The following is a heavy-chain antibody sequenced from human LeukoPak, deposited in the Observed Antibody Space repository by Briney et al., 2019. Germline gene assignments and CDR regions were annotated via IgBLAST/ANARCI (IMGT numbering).Heavy chain of an antibody. Sequence: ASVKVSCKASGYTFTSYGISWVRQAPGQGLEWMGWISAYNGNTNYAQKLQGRVTMTTDTSTSTAYMELRSLRSDDTAVYYCARDYDFWSGHPPLNYYGMDVWGQGTTVTVSS. CDR2: ISAYNGNT. CDR3: ARDYDFWSGHPPLNYYGMDV. J-gene: IGHJ6*02. D-gene: IGHD3-3*01. CDR1: GYTFTSYG. V-gene: IGHV1-18*01.